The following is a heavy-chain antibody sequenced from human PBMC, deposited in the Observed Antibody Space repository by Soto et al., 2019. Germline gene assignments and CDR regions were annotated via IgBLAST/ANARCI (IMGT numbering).Heavy chain of an antibody. CDR1: GDSVSSNSAA. J-gene: IGHJ4*02. D-gene: IGHD5-12*01. V-gene: IGHV6-1*01. CDR3: AREVATTYNFDY. Sequence: QVQLQQSGPGLVKPSQTLSLTCSISGDSVSSNSAAWNWIRQSPSRGLEWLGRTYYRSKWYNDYTISVKSRISVNPDTSKNQFSLQLNSVTPEDTAVYYCAREVATTYNFDYWGQGTLVTVSS. CDR2: TYYRSKWYN.